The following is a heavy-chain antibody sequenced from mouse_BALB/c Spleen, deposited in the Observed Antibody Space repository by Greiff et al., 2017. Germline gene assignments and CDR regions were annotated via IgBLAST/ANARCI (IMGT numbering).Heavy chain of an antibody. CDR1: GYTFTDYA. J-gene: IGHJ3*01. CDR3: AIYEGFAY. Sequence: QVQLQQSGAELVRPGVSAKISCKGSGYTFTDYAMHWVKQSHAKSLEWIGVISTYYGDASYNQKFKGKATMTVDKSSSTAYMELARLTSEDSAIYYCAIYEGFAYWGQGTLVTVSA. V-gene: IGHV1S137*01. D-gene: IGHD2-3*01. CDR2: ISTYYGDA.